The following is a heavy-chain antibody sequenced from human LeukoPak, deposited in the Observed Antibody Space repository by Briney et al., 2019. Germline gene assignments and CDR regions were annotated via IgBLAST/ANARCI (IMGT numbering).Heavy chain of an antibody. CDR3: TTPGRDVLLWFGESDAFDI. Sequence: GSLRLSCAASGFTFSNAWMSWVRQAPGKGLEWVGRIKSKTDGGTTDYAAPVKGRFTISRDVSKNTLYLQMNSLKTEDTAVYYCTTPGRDVLLWFGESDAFDIWGQGTMVTVSS. D-gene: IGHD3-10*01. V-gene: IGHV3-15*01. J-gene: IGHJ3*02. CDR1: GFTFSNAW. CDR2: IKSKTDGGTT.